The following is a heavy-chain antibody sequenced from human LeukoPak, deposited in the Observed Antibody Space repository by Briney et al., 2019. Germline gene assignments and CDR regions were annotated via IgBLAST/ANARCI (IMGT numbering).Heavy chain of an antibody. D-gene: IGHD2-2*01. CDR2: IKQDGSEK. Sequence: GGSLRLSCAASGFTFSSYEMNWVRQAPGKGLEWVANIKQDGSEKYYVDSVKGRFTISRDNSKNTLYLQMNSLRAEDTAVYYCAKDQGYCSSTSCYSYFDYWGQGTLVTVSS. V-gene: IGHV3-7*01. CDR3: AKDQGYCSSTSCYSYFDY. CDR1: GFTFSSYE. J-gene: IGHJ4*02.